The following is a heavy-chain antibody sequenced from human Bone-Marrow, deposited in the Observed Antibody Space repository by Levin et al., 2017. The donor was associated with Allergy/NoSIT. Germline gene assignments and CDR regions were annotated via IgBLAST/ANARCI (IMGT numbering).Heavy chain of an antibody. J-gene: IGHJ3*02. Sequence: GGSLRLSCAASGFTFSDHYMDWVRQAPGKGLEWVGRIRKKANSYSTEYAASVKGRFSISRDDSKNSLYLQMNSLKTEDTAVYYCTRAGAGYCSGGVCSVAFDIWGQGTMVTVSS. V-gene: IGHV3-72*01. CDR1: GFTFSDHY. CDR2: IRKKANSYST. D-gene: IGHD2-15*01. CDR3: TRAGAGYCSGGVCSVAFDI.